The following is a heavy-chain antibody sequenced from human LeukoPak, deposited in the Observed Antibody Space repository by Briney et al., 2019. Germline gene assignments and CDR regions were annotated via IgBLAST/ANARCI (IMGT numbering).Heavy chain of an antibody. D-gene: IGHD2/OR15-2a*01. J-gene: IGHJ4*02. Sequence: GASVKVSCKASGYTFTGYYMHWVRPPPGQGLEWMGWINPNSGGTNYAQKVQGRVPMTSSTSNGTAYMELNMLSSDDTAVCYCARDMEYESVDYWGQGNLVTVSS. CDR3: ARDMEYESVDY. CDR1: GYTFTGYY. V-gene: IGHV1-2*02. CDR2: INPNSGGT.